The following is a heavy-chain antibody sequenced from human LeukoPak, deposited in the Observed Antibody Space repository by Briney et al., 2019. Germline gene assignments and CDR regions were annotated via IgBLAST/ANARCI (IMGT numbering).Heavy chain of an antibody. J-gene: IGHJ3*01. D-gene: IGHD3-22*01. V-gene: IGHV1-2*02. CDR3: ARARGDYYYTSSTSSGGAFDF. Sequence: GASVKVSCKASGYTFINYYMHWVRQAPGQGLEWMGWIYPDNGDTKYAQKFQGRVTLTRDTSISTAYMDLSSLISDDMAVYYCARARGDYYYTSSTSSGGAFDFWGQGTVVTVSS. CDR2: IYPDNGDT. CDR1: GYTFINYY.